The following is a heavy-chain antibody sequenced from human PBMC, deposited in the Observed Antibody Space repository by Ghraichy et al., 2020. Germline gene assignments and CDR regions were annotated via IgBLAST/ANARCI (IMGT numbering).Heavy chain of an antibody. V-gene: IGHV3-11*05. CDR3: ARGYSNFDY. CDR1: GFIFSDYY. D-gene: IGHD4-11*01. CDR2: ISDSSSYT. J-gene: IGHJ4*02. Sequence: GSLRLSCAASGFIFSDYYMSWIRQAPGKGLEWISYISDSSSYTDYADSVKGRFTISRDNAKNSLYLQMNSLRADDTAVYYCARGYSNFDYWGQGTLVTVSS.